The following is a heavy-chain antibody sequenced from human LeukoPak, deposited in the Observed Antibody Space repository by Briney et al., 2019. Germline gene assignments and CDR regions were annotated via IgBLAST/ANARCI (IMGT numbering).Heavy chain of an antibody. V-gene: IGHV1-2*02. CDR1: GFTFTGHY. CDR2: INPHSGGT. Sequence: ASVTVSCKASGFTFTGHYIHWVRQAPGQGLEWMGYINPHSGGTNSPQRFQGRVTMTTDTSIRAAYMELSSLISDDTAMYYCVREGNELLSKNFDYWGQGTLVTVSS. J-gene: IGHJ4*02. D-gene: IGHD2-21*02. CDR3: VREGNELLSKNFDY.